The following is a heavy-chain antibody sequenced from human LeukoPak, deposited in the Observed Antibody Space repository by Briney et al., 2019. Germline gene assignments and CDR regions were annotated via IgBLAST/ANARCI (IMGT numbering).Heavy chain of an antibody. CDR3: ARAWGYCSGGGCYRGHFDY. D-gene: IGHD2-15*01. CDR1: GFTFSAYW. J-gene: IGHJ4*02. CDR2: INEGGNLK. V-gene: IGHV3-7*01. Sequence: GGSLRLSCAASGFTFSAYWMTWVRQAPGKGLEWVANINEGGNLKYYVDSVKGRFTISRDNTKNSLYLQMNSLRAEDTAVYYCARAWGYCSGGGCYRGHFDYWGQGTLVTVSS.